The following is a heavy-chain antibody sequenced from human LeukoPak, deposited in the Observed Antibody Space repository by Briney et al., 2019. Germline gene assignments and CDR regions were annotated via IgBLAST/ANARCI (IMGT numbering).Heavy chain of an antibody. D-gene: IGHD4-11*01. V-gene: IGHV4-30-4*01. CDR2: IYYSGST. CDR1: GGSISSGDYY. J-gene: IGHJ4*02. CDR3: ARGSAGPRMTTVTTGGSDY. Sequence: PSETLSLTCTVSGGSISSGDYYWGWIRQPPGKGLEWIGYIYYSGSTYYNRCLKSRFTISVDTSKNQFSLKLSSVTAADTAVYYCARGSAGPRMTTVTTGGSDYWGQGTLVTVSS.